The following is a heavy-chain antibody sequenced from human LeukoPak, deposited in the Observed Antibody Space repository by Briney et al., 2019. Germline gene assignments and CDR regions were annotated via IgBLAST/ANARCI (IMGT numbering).Heavy chain of an antibody. V-gene: IGHV3-43*02. CDR1: GLPIADFA. J-gene: IGHJ4*02. CDR3: ARETGKFDY. Sequence: PGGSLRLSCVASGLPIADFAMHWVRQAPGKGLEWVSLISGDGVSTFYADSVKGRFSISRDNSKNSLSLEMNSLRTEDTAMYYCARETGKFDYWGQGTVVAVSS. CDR2: ISGDGVST.